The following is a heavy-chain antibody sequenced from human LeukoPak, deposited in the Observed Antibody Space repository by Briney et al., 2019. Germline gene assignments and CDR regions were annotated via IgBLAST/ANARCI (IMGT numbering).Heavy chain of an antibody. V-gene: IGHV4-39*01. CDR1: GGSISSSSYY. CDR2: IYYSGST. Sequence: PSETLSLTCTVSGGSISSSSYYWGWIRQPPGNGLEWIGSIYYSGSTYYNPSLKSRVTISVDTSKNQFSLKLSSVTAADTAVYYCARGRDGYNEYNWFDPWGQGTLVTVSS. D-gene: IGHD5-24*01. CDR3: ARGRDGYNEYNWFDP. J-gene: IGHJ5*02.